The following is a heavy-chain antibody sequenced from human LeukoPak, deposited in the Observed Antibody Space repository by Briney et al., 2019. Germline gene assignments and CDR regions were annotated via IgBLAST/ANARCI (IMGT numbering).Heavy chain of an antibody. V-gene: IGHV3-21*06. CDR3: ARDPRTSGWFRNTYFFYYMDV. Sequence: GGSLRLSCAASGFTFSSYAMSWVRQAPGKGLEWVSSISSTSDYIHYANSLKGRFTISRDNAKNSLYLQMNSLRAGDTAVYYCARDPRTSGWFRNTYFFYYMDVWGKGTTVTVSS. CDR1: GFTFSSYA. J-gene: IGHJ6*03. CDR2: ISSTSDYI. D-gene: IGHD6-19*01.